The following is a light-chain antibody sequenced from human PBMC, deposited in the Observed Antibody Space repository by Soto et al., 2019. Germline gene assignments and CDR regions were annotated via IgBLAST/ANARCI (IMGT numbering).Light chain of an antibody. J-gene: IGLJ1*01. CDR3: SSEISSSSLHV. CDR2: EVS. V-gene: IGLV2-8*01. CDR1: SSDVGGYNF. Sequence: QSVLTQPPSASGSPGQSVTISCTGTSSDVGGYNFVSWYQQHPGKAPKLIISEVSKRPSGVSNRFSGSKSGNTASLTISGLQAEDVADYYWSSEISSSSLHVFGTG.